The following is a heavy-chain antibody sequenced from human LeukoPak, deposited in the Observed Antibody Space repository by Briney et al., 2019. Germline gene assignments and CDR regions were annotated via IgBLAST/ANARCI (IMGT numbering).Heavy chain of an antibody. D-gene: IGHD3-22*01. CDR2: INPSGGST. V-gene: IGHV1-46*01. CDR1: GYTFTGYY. CDR3: ARRTNYYDSSGYHFDY. Sequence: ASVKVSCKASGYTFTGYYMHWVRQAPGQGLEWMGIINPSGGSTSYAQKFQGRVTMTRDMSISTAYMELSRLRSDDTAVYYCARRTNYYDSSGYHFDYWGQGTLVTVSS. J-gene: IGHJ4*02.